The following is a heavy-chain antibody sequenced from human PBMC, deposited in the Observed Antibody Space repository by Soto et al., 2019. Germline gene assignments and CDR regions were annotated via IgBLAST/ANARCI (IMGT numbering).Heavy chain of an antibody. J-gene: IGHJ4*02. Sequence: EVQLVESGGGLVKPGGSLRLSCAASGFTFSSYTLSWVRQAPGQGLKWVSSISSGSSFIYYADSVKGRFTISRDDAKNSLYLQMNSLRAEDTAVYYCARDGWDQSCDYWGQGTLVSVSS. CDR1: GFTFSSYT. CDR2: ISSGSSFI. CDR3: ARDGWDQSCDY. V-gene: IGHV3-21*01. D-gene: IGHD1-26*01.